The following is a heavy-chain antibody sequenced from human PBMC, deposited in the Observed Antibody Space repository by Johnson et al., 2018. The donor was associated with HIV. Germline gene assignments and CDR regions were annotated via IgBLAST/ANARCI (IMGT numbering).Heavy chain of an antibody. CDR3: AREALTYYDSSGSYYPVHDAFDI. CDR1: GFTFSSYG. Sequence: QVQLVESGGGVVQPGRSLRLSCAASGFTFSSYGMLWVRQAPGKGLEWVAVISYDGSNKYYADSVKGRFTVSRDNAKNSVYLQMNSLRAEDTALYYCAREALTYYDSSGSYYPVHDAFDIWGQGTMVTVSS. CDR2: ISYDGSNK. J-gene: IGHJ3*02. V-gene: IGHV3-30*03. D-gene: IGHD3-10*01.